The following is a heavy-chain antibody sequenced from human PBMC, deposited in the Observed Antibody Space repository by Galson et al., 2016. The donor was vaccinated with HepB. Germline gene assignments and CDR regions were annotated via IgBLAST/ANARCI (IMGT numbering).Heavy chain of an antibody. V-gene: IGHV3-48*02. CDR1: EFTFRIYS. D-gene: IGHD6-13*01. CDR3: ARDVPIAAADY. J-gene: IGHJ4*02. Sequence: SLRLSCAASEFTFRIYSFNWVRQAPGKGLEWISYISDSSHTIEYADSVKGRFTISRDDAKNSVYLHMDRLRDADTALYYCARDVPIAAADYWGQGALVTVSS. CDR2: ISDSSHTI.